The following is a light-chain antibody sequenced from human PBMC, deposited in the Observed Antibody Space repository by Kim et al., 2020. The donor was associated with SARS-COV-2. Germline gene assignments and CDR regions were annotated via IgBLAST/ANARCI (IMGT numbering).Light chain of an antibody. Sequence: RATINCKSRQSVLYSSNNKNYLAWYQQKPGQSPKLLIYWASTRESGVPDRFSGSGSGTDFTLTISSLQAEDVAVYYCQQYYTTPYSFGQGTKLEI. CDR1: QSVLYSSNNKNY. V-gene: IGKV4-1*01. CDR3: QQYYTTPYS. J-gene: IGKJ2*03. CDR2: WAS.